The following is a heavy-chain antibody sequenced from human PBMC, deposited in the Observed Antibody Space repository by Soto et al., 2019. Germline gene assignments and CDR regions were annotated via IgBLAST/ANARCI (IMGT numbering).Heavy chain of an antibody. CDR2: IVVGSGNT. D-gene: IGHD3-3*01. CDR3: AAHYYDFWSGYYADVMDV. Sequence: SVKVSCKASGFTFTSSAVQWVRQARGQRLEWIGWIVVGSGNTNYAQKFQERVTITRDMSTSTAYMELSSLRSEDTAVYYCAAHYYDFWSGYYADVMDVWGQGTTVTVSS. CDR1: GFTFTSSA. J-gene: IGHJ6*02. V-gene: IGHV1-58*01.